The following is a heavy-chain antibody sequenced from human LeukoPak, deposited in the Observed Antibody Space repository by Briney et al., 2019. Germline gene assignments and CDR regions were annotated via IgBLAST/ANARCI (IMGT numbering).Heavy chain of an antibody. D-gene: IGHD4-17*01. Sequence: SVKVSCKASGGTFGSYAISWVRQAPGQGLEWMGRIIPILGIANYAQKFQGRVTITADKSTSTAYMELSSLRSEDTAVYYCARGTVTTPLDYWGQGTLVTVSS. CDR2: IIPILGIA. CDR3: ARGTVTTPLDY. CDR1: GGTFGSYA. V-gene: IGHV1-69*04. J-gene: IGHJ4*02.